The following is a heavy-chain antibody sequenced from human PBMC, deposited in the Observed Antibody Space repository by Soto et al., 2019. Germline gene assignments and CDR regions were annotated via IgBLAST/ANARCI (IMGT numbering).Heavy chain of an antibody. CDR2: INPSGGST. Sequence: ASVKVSCKASGGTFTSYYMHWVRQAPGQGLEWMGIINPSGGSTSYAQKFQGRVTMTRDTSTSTVYMELSSLRSEDTAVYYCARELRSGGYGYWGQGTLVTVSS. CDR3: ARELRSGGYGY. V-gene: IGHV1-46*01. J-gene: IGHJ4*02. D-gene: IGHD1-26*01. CDR1: GGTFTSYY.